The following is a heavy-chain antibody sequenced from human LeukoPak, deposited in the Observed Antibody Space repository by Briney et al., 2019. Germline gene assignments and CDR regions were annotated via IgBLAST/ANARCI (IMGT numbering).Heavy chain of an antibody. Sequence: GGSLRLSCATSGFIFNDHYLDWVRQAPGKGLEWVGRTRNKNDEYTIDYAASVKGRFSISRDESKKSMYLQMNSLRAEDTAVYYCARAHYYDSSGLDFWGQGTLVTVSS. CDR3: ARAHYYDSSGLDF. D-gene: IGHD3-22*01. CDR2: TRNKNDEYTI. CDR1: GFIFNDHY. V-gene: IGHV3-72*01. J-gene: IGHJ4*02.